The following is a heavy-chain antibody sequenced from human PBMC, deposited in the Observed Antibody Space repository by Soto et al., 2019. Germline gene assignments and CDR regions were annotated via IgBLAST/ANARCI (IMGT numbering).Heavy chain of an antibody. J-gene: IGHJ6*02. CDR2: IIPIFGTA. CDR1: GGTFSSYA. CDR3: ARSQLELRSFYRKYYYGMDV. V-gene: IGHV1-69*01. D-gene: IGHD1-7*01. Sequence: QVQLVQSGAEVKKPGSSVKASCKASGGTFSSYAISWVRQAPGQGLEWMGGIIPIFGTANYAQKFQGRVTITADESTSTAYMELSSLRSEDTAVYYCARSQLELRSFYRKYYYGMDVWGQGTTVTVSS.